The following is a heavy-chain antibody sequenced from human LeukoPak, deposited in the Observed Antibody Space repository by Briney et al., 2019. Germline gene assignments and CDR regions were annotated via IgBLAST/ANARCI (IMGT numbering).Heavy chain of an antibody. J-gene: IGHJ4*02. V-gene: IGHV4-59*01. CDR3: ARDWMGRPFDY. D-gene: IGHD1-26*01. Sequence: SETLSLTCTVSGGSMNNNYWSWIRQPPGKGLEWIGYIYYRGFSTYNPSLKSRVTISVDTSKSQFSLKLTSVTAADTAVYYCARDWMGRPFDYWGQGTLVAVSS. CDR1: GGSMNNNY. CDR2: IYYRGFS.